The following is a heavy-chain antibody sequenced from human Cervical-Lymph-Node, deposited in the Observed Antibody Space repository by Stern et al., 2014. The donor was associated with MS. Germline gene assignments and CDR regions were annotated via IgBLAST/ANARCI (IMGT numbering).Heavy chain of an antibody. D-gene: IGHD4-11*01. V-gene: IGHV1-3*01. J-gene: IGHJ4*02. CDR2: INGGAGTP. CDR1: GYNFIDHA. Sequence: QVQLVQSGAEVKKPGASMTISCKTSGYNFIDHAIHWVRQAPGQRLEWMGWINGGAGTPKYSQKFQGRVSFTRDKAASAAYMYLSSLSPDDTAVYYCARQPDYSDFLDFWGQGTLVTVSS. CDR3: ARQPDYSDFLDF.